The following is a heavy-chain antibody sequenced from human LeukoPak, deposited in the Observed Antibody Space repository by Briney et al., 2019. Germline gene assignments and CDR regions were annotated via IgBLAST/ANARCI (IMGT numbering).Heavy chain of an antibody. V-gene: IGHV3-7*01. CDR1: GFTFSSYS. CDR2: IKQDGSEK. D-gene: IGHD3-10*01. Sequence: PGGSLRLSCAASGFTFSSYSMNWVRQAPGKGLEWVANIKQDGSEKYYLDSVKGRFTISRDNAKNSLYLQMNSLRAEDTAMYYCARGGEYWGQGTLVTVSS. J-gene: IGHJ4*02. CDR3: ARGGEY.